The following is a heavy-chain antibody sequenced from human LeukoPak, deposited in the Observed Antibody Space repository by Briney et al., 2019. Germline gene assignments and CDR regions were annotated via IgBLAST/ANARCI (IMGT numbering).Heavy chain of an antibody. D-gene: IGHD2-15*01. Sequence: SETPSLTCTVSGGSISSYYWSWIRQPAGKGLEWIGRIYTSGSTNYNPSLKSRVTMSVDTSKNQFSLKLSSVTAADTAVYYCARDSVAATPFDYWGQGTLVTVSS. CDR3: ARDSVAATPFDY. J-gene: IGHJ4*02. V-gene: IGHV4-4*07. CDR2: IYTSGST. CDR1: GGSISSYY.